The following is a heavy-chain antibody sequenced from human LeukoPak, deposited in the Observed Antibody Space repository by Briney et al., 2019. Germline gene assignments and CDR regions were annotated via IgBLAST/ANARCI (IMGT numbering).Heavy chain of an antibody. Sequence: GGSLRLSCAASGFTFSSYCMNWVRQAPGKGLEYVSFLYIGGTTYFADSVKDRFNIPRHNSKSTLYLQMNSLRAGHTAVYYCANGENSGPDLAYWGQGTLVTVSS. CDR1: GFTFSSYC. D-gene: IGHD5-12*01. J-gene: IGHJ4*02. CDR3: ANGENSGPDLAY. V-gene: IGHV3-53*01. CDR2: LYIGGTT.